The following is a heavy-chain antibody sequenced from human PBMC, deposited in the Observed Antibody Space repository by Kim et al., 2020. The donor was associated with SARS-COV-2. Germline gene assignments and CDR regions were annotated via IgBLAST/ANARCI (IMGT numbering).Heavy chain of an antibody. Sequence: GGSLRLSCAASGFTFSGYSMNWVRQAPGKGLEWVSYISSSSSTIYYADSVKGRFTISRDNAKNSLYLQMNTLRAEDTAVYYCARDIGYGGSRGEYFQHWGHGTLVTVSS. D-gene: IGHD2-15*01. V-gene: IGHV3-48*04. J-gene: IGHJ1*01. CDR2: ISSSSSTI. CDR1: GFTFSGYS. CDR3: ARDIGYGGSRGEYFQH.